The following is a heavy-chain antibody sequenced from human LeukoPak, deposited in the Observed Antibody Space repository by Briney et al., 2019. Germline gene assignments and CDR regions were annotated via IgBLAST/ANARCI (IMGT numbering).Heavy chain of an antibody. CDR2: VFYSGRT. Sequence: SETLSLTCTVAGGFIRDSGYYWGWIRQPPGKGLEWIGTVFYSGRTYYNSSLQSRVTISVDTSKNQFSLRLSSVTPADTAIYYCARLSNDYGDYEGHYWGQGTLVTVSP. CDR3: ARLSNDYGDYEGHY. CDR1: GGFIRDSGYY. J-gene: IGHJ4*02. D-gene: IGHD4-17*01. V-gene: IGHV4-39*01.